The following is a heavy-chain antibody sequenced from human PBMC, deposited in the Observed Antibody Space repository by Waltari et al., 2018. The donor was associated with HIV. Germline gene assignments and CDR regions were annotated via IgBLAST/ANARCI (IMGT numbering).Heavy chain of an antibody. CDR3: ARALPSEIAPRTGFDY. CDR1: GFTFSSYS. CDR2: ISSSSSYI. Sequence: EVQLVESGGGLVKPGGSLRLSCAASGFTFSSYSMNWFRQAPGKGLEWVSSISSSSSYIYYADSVKGRFTISRDNAKNSLYLQMNSLRAEDTAVYCCARALPSEIAPRTGFDYWGQGTLVTVSS. D-gene: IGHD6-13*01. J-gene: IGHJ4*02. V-gene: IGHV3-21*01.